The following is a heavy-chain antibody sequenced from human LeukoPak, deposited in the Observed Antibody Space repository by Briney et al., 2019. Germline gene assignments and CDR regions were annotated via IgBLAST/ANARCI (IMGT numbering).Heavy chain of an antibody. CDR1: GFTFSDYY. CDR2: ISSSSSRT. CDR3: AKERRTGSGAALDY. V-gene: IGHV3-11*06. Sequence: PGGSLRLSCAASGFTFSDYYMIWIRQAPGKGLEWVSYISSSSSRTNYADSVKGRFTISRDNAKNSLYLQMYSLRAEDTAVYYCAKERRTGSGAALDYWGPGTLVTASS. J-gene: IGHJ4*02. D-gene: IGHD6-19*01.